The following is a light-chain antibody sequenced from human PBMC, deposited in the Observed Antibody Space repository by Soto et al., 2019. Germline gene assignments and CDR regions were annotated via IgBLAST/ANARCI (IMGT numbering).Light chain of an antibody. CDR2: TTS. CDR1: QSIRNF. V-gene: IGKV1-39*01. J-gene: IGKJ4*01. CDR3: QQSSSTPQT. Sequence: DIQMPQSPSSLSASVGDIDTITCRASQSIRNFLNWYHQKPGIAPRLLIHTTSSLQSGVPARFSGSGSGTDFTLTISSLQPEDVATYYCQQSSSTPQTFGGGTKVEI.